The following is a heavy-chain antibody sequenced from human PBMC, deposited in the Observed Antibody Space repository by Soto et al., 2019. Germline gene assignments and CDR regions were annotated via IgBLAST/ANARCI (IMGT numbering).Heavy chain of an antibody. V-gene: IGHV4-31*03. CDR2: IYYSGST. Sequence: SETLSLTCTVSGGSISSGGYYWSWIRQHPGKGLEWIGYIYYSGSTYYNPSLKSRVTISVDTSKNQFSLKLSSVTAADTAVYYCARGGDWNYFFDYWGQGTLVTVS. D-gene: IGHD1-7*01. J-gene: IGHJ4*02. CDR3: ARGGDWNYFFDY. CDR1: GGSISSGGYY.